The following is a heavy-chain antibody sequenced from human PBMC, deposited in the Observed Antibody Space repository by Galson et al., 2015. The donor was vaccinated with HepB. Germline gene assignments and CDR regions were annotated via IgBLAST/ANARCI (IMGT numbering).Heavy chain of an antibody. J-gene: IGHJ6*02. CDR1: GFTLSSFG. CDR3: AKDYSSGWHGGLGMDV. Sequence: SLRLSCAVSGFTLSSFGMHWVRQAPGKGLEWVAFIRYDGSNRYYTDSVRGRFTISRDNSKNMLSLQMNSLRTEDTAVYYCAKDYSSGWHGGLGMDVWGQGTTVTFSS. CDR2: IRYDGSNR. V-gene: IGHV3-30*02. D-gene: IGHD6-19*01.